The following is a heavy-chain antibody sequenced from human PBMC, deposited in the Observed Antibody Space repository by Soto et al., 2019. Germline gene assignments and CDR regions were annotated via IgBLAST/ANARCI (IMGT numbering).Heavy chain of an antibody. V-gene: IGHV4-38-2*01. D-gene: IGHD3-16*01. J-gene: IGHJ5*02. Sequence: PSETLSLTCAVSGYSISSGYYWGWIRQPPGKGLEWIGSIYHSGSTYYNPSLKSRVTISVDTSKNQFSLKLSSVPAADTAVYYCARVGRYYDYVWGSFEDWFDPWGQGTLVTVSS. CDR1: GYSISSGYY. CDR3: ARVGRYYDYVWGSFEDWFDP. CDR2: IYHSGST.